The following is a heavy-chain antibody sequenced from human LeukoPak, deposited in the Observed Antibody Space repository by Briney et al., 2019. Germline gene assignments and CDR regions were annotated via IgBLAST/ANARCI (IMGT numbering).Heavy chain of an antibody. CDR2: IYPGDSDT. V-gene: IGHV5-51*01. Sequence: GESLKISCKGSGYSFTSYWIGRVRQMPGKGLEWMGIIYPGDSDTRYSPSFQGQVTISADKSISTAYLQWSSLKASDTAMYYCARHVRRSSSWYAIRYAVWGYWGQGTLVTVSS. CDR1: GYSFTSYW. D-gene: IGHD6-13*01. CDR3: ARHVRRSSSWYAIRYAVWGY. J-gene: IGHJ4*02.